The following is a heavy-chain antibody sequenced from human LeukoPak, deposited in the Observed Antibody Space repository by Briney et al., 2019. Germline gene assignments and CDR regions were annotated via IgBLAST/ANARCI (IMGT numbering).Heavy chain of an antibody. D-gene: IGHD5-24*01. CDR2: IYTSGST. CDR3: ARLSARDGYNNPFDS. V-gene: IGHV4-61*02. CDR1: GGSISSSSYY. Sequence: SETLSLTCTVSGGSISSSSYYWGWIRQPAGKGLEWIGRIYTSGSTNYNPSLKSRVTISVDTSKNQFSLKVTSVTAADTAVYYCARLSARDGYNNPFDSWGQGTLVTVSS. J-gene: IGHJ4*02.